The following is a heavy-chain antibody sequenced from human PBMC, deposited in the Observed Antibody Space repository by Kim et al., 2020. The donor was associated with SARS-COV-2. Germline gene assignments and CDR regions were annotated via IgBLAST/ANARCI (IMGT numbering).Heavy chain of an antibody. Sequence: GGSLRLSCTASGFTFNYAWMNWVRPTPGKGLEWVGRIKTKTDGGTTDYAAPMKARFSISRDDSKNTLYLQMNSLKTEDTAVYYCTTSIYYYDSSGRFDYWGQGTLVTVSS. CDR1: GFTFNYAW. V-gene: IGHV3-15*01. D-gene: IGHD3-22*01. CDR2: IKTKTDGGTT. CDR3: TTSIYYYDSSGRFDY. J-gene: IGHJ4*02.